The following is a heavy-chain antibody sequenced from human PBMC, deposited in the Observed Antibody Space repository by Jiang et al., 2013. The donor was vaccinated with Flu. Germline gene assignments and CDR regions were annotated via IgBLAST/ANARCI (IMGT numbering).Heavy chain of an antibody. V-gene: IGHV1-3*01. CDR2: INSNTGQK. CDR3: ARDIDWAPGDY. CDR1: GYTFTSHA. Sequence: SGAEVKKPGASVKISCKTSGYTFTSHAMHWVRQAPGQRLEWIGWINSNTGQKKCSQNFQGRVTITSDTSASTGYMELSSLRSEDTAIYYCARDIDWAPGDYWGQGTLVTVSS. D-gene: IGHD3-9*01. J-gene: IGHJ4*02.